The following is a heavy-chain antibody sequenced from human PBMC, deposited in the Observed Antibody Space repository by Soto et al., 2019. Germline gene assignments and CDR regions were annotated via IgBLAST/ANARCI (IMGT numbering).Heavy chain of an antibody. CDR1: GFTFSASA. Sequence: EVQLVESGGGLVQPGSSLRLSCAASGFTFSASAIHWVRQASGKGLEWVGRVRTKNNNYATTYAASVTGRFTIARDDSRNTAFRQMSSLKTEDTAIYYCTSYDNSGYFYVNYGGQGTRVTVSS. V-gene: IGHV3-73*02. CDR2: VRTKNNNYAT. D-gene: IGHD3-22*01. CDR3: TSYDNSGYFYVNY. J-gene: IGHJ4*02.